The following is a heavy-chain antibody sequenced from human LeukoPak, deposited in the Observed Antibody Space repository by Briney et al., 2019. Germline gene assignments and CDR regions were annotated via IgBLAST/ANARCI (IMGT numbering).Heavy chain of an antibody. CDR3: ARGAGRVYGSGSYSPFDY. Sequence: GGSLRLSCAASGFTFSSYDMHWVRQATGKGLEWVSAIGTAGDTYYPGSVKGRFTISRENAKNSLYLQMDSLRAGDTAVYYCARGAGRVYGSGSYSPFDYWGQGTLVTVSP. CDR1: GFTFSSYD. D-gene: IGHD3-10*01. J-gene: IGHJ4*02. CDR2: IGTAGDT. V-gene: IGHV3-13*01.